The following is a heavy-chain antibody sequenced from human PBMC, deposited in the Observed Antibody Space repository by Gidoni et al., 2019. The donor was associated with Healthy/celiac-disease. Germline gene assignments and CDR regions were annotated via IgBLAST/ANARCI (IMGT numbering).Heavy chain of an antibody. CDR2: IYYSGST. Sequence: QVQLQESGPGLVKPSQTLSLTCTVSGGSISSGGYYWSWIRQHPGKGLEWIGYIYYSGSTYYNPSLKSRVTISVDTSKNQFSLKLSSVTAADTAVYYCARDPIDFGVPRAAFDIWGQGTMVTVSS. D-gene: IGHD3-3*01. J-gene: IGHJ3*02. CDR1: GGSISSGGYY. V-gene: IGHV4-31*03. CDR3: ARDPIDFGVPRAAFDI.